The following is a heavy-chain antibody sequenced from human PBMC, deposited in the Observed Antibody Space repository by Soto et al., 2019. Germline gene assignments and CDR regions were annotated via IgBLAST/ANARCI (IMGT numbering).Heavy chain of an antibody. CDR1: AFTFSSHW. D-gene: IGHD1-1*01. V-gene: IGHV3-7*04. CDR2: IRGDGSET. J-gene: IGHJ4*02. Sequence: EVYLVESGGDLVQPGGSLRLSCVASAFTFSSHWMNWVRQAPGKGLEWVAIIRGDGSETKYAASVRGRFTISRDNAKNSLFLEMNYLGVEDTAVYSCTGGTGWLTEMWGQGALVTVSS. CDR3: TGGTGWLTEM.